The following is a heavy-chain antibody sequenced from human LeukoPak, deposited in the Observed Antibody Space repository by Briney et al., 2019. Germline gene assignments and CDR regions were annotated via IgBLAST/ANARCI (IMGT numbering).Heavy chain of an antibody. Sequence: GGSLRLSCAASGFTFSDWYISWIRQAPGKGLEWVSYISPSGDSTYYGDSVKGRFTISKDNAKNSVSLHMNSLRAEDTAVYYCARGHYGLDFWGQGTLVTVSP. CDR2: ISPSGDST. CDR3: ARGHYGLDF. J-gene: IGHJ4*02. D-gene: IGHD3-10*01. V-gene: IGHV3-11*01. CDR1: GFTFSDWY.